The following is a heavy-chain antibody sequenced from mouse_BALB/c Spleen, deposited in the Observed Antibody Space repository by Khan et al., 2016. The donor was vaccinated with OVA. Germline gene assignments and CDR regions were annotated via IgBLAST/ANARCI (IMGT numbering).Heavy chain of an antibody. CDR3: AKDPPYYCLDY. CDR1: GFSLTDYA. CDR2: IWAGGSK. Sequence: VQLVESGPGLVAPSQSLSITCTVSGFSLTDYAVSWISQPPGKGLEWLGVIWAGGSKYYNSDLKSRLSTSQDNFTSHVFIEMIRLQSDDTAMYYCAKDPPYYCLDYWGQGTSVTVSA. J-gene: IGHJ4*01. V-gene: IGHV2-6-5*01.